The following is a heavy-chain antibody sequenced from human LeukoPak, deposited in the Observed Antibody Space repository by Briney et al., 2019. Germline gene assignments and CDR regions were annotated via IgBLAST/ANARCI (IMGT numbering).Heavy chain of an antibody. CDR3: ARDPLGYCSSTSCYTAFDI. D-gene: IGHD2-2*02. J-gene: IGHJ3*02. CDR1: GFTFSSYG. CDR2: IRYDGSNK. Sequence: GGSLRLSCAASGFTFSSYGMHWVRQAPGKGLEWVAFIRYDGSNKYYADSVKGRFTISRDNSKNTLYLQMNSLRAEDTAVYYCARDPLGYCSSTSCYTAFDIWGQGTMVTVSS. V-gene: IGHV3-30*02.